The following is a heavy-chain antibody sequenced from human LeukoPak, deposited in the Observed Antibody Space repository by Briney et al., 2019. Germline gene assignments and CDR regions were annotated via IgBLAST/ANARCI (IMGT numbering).Heavy chain of an antibody. Sequence: SETLSLTCTVSGGSISSYYWSWIRQPAGKGLEWIGRIYTSGSTNYNPSLKSRVTMSVDTSKNQFSLKLSSVTAADTAVYYCARDHMVRGVIPGNWFDPWGQGTLVTVSS. CDR3: ARDHMVRGVIPGNWFDP. CDR1: GGSISSYY. D-gene: IGHD3-10*01. V-gene: IGHV4-4*07. CDR2: IYTSGST. J-gene: IGHJ5*02.